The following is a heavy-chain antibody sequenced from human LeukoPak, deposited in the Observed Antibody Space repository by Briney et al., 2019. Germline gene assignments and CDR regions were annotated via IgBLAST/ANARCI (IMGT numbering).Heavy chain of an antibody. CDR1: GYSFTSYW. V-gene: IGHV5-51*01. J-gene: IGHJ4*02. Sequence: GESLKISCKGPGYSFTSYWIGWVRQMPGKGLEWMGIIYPGDSDTRYSPSFQGQVTISADKSISTAYLQWSSLKASDTAMYYCARLHYDFWSGSTYYFDYWGQGTLVTVSS. CDR2: IYPGDSDT. CDR3: ARLHYDFWSGSTYYFDY. D-gene: IGHD3-3*01.